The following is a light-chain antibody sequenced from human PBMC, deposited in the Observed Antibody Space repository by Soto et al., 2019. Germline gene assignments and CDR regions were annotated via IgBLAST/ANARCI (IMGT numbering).Light chain of an antibody. V-gene: IGKV3-11*01. Sequence: IVLTQSPTTLSLSPGERGTLSCRASQSLDTYLAWYQHKPGQAPSLLIYDAPNRATGIPARFSGSGSGADYTLTISSLEPEDFAVYYCQQRRNWVSFGGGTKVDIK. CDR3: QQRRNWVS. J-gene: IGKJ4*01. CDR1: QSLDTY. CDR2: DAP.